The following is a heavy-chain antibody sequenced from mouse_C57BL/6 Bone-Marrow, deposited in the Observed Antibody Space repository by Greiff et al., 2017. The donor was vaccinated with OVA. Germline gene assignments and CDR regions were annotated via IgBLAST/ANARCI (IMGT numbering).Heavy chain of an antibody. CDR2: IDPENGDT. J-gene: IGHJ3*01. Sequence: VHVKQSGAELVRPGASVKLSCTASGFNIKDDYMHWVKQRPEQGLEWIGWIDPENGDTEYASKFQGKATITADTSSNTAYLQLSSLTSEDTAVYYCTTPIYYDYEGFAYWGQGTLVTVSA. D-gene: IGHD2-4*01. V-gene: IGHV14-4*01. CDR1: GFNIKDDY. CDR3: TTPIYYDYEGFAY.